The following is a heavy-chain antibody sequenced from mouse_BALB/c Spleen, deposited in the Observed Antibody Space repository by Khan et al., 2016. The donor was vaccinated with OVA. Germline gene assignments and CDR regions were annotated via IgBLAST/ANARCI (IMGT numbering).Heavy chain of an antibody. Sequence: QVRLQQSGAELVRPGASVKLSCKASGYTFTNYWINWVRQRPGQGLEWIGNIYPSDSFTNYNQKFRDKATLTVDKSSSTVYMQLSRPTSEGSAVYHCTRRGYYYDSTYDWYFDVWGAGTTVTVSS. CDR3: TRRGYYYDSTYDWYFDV. CDR1: GYTFTNYW. V-gene: IGHV1-69*02. CDR2: IYPSDSFT. D-gene: IGHD1-1*01. J-gene: IGHJ1*01.